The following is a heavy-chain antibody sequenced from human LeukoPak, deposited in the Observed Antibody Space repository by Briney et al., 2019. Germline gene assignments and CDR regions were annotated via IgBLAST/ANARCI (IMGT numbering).Heavy chain of an antibody. CDR2: IYPGDSDT. CDR1: GHNFGSYW. J-gene: IGHJ4*02. Sequence: GESLKISCKGSGHNFGSYWIAWVRQMPGKGLEWMGIIYPGDSDTRYSPSFQGQVTILADKSIGTAYLQWSSLKASDTAIYYCARRRDGYNIDYWGQGTLVSVSS. D-gene: IGHD5-24*01. V-gene: IGHV5-51*01. CDR3: ARRRDGYNIDY.